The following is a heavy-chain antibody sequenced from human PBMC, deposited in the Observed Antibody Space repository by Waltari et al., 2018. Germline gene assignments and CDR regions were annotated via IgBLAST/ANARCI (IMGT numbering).Heavy chain of an antibody. V-gene: IGHV4-4*02. CDR3: ARVEWLVSLPH. CDR1: GCSIRRSNW. D-gene: IGHD6-19*01. CDR2: IYHSGST. J-gene: IGHJ1*01. Sequence: QVQLQESGPGLVKPSGTLSLTCAVSGCSIRRSNWPSGVRQPPGKELEWIGEIYHSGSTDYTPSLKTRVSISVNRSKNPFSLKLRSVTAADTAVYYCARVEWLVSLPHWGQGTLVTVSS.